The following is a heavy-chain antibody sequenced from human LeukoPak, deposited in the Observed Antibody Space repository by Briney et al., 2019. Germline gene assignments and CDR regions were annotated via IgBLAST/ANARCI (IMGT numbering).Heavy chain of an antibody. CDR1: GFTFSSYA. J-gene: IGHJ4*02. Sequence: GGSLRLPCAASGFTFSSYAMPWVRQAPGKGLEWVAVISYDGSNKYYADSVKGRFTISRDNSKNTLYLQMNSLRAEDTAVYYCARDRDSSGYSDYWGQGTLVTVSS. CDR2: ISYDGSNK. D-gene: IGHD3-22*01. V-gene: IGHV3-30-3*01. CDR3: ARDRDSSGYSDY.